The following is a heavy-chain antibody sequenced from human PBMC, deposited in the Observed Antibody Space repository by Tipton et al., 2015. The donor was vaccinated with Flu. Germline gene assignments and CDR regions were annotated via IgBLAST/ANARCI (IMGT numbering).Heavy chain of an antibody. D-gene: IGHD4-23*01. Sequence: TLSLTCTVSGGSISSGGYYWSWIRQHPGKGLEWIGYIYYSGSTYYNPSLKSRVTISVDTSKNQFSLKLSSVTAAGTAVYYCARTAVGVFDYWGQGTLVTVSS. CDR1: GGSISSGGYY. J-gene: IGHJ4*02. V-gene: IGHV4-31*03. CDR2: IYYSGST. CDR3: ARTAVGVFDY.